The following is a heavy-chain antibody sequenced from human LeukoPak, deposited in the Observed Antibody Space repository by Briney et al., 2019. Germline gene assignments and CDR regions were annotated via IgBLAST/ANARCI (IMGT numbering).Heavy chain of an antibody. D-gene: IGHD2-2*01. CDR3: AKEPVQDFDF. CDR1: GFTFTNYW. Sequence: PGGSLRLSCAASGFTFTNYWMTWVRQAPGKGLEWVANINKDGSEKQYVDSVKGRFTISRDNPKNSVYLQMSSLRVEDSAAYYCAKEPVQDFDFWGQGIMVTVSS. V-gene: IGHV3-7*01. CDR2: INKDGSEK. J-gene: IGHJ4*02.